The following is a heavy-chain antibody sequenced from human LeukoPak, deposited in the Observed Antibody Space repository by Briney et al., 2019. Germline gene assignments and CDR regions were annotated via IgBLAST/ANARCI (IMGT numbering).Heavy chain of an antibody. J-gene: IGHJ2*01. CDR1: GASISGYY. Sequence: SETLSLTCTVSGASISGYYWSWFRQPPGKGLECIGYIFSSGGTKYNPSLESRLTISVDTSRDQVSLSLTSMTPADTAVYYCARKSTAAAASHLWGRGTLVTVSS. CDR3: ARKSTAAAASHL. D-gene: IGHD2-2*01. CDR2: IFSSGGT. V-gene: IGHV4-59*01.